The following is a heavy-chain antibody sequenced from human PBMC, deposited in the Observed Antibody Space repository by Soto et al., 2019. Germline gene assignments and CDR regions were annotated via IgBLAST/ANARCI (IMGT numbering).Heavy chain of an antibody. Sequence: PGGSLRLSCETSGFTFTTVWMHWVRQVPGKGLVWVSRVSPDGSSTTYADSVKGRFTISRDNAKNTMFLQMNNLRVDDTALYFCARDQDTYGQAVFDFWGQGTLVTVSS. CDR2: VSPDGSST. V-gene: IGHV3-74*03. CDR3: ARDQDTYGQAVFDF. CDR1: GFTFTTVW. J-gene: IGHJ4*02. D-gene: IGHD2-15*01.